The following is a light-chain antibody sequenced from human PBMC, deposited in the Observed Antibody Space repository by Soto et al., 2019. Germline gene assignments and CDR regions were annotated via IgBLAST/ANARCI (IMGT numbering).Light chain of an antibody. CDR3: QHFDNSPT. CDR1: QYVSSSF. CDR2: GAS. V-gene: IGKV3-20*01. J-gene: IGKJ4*01. Sequence: EIVLTQSPATLSLSPGERATLSCRASQYVSSSFLAWIQQKPGLAPRLLIYGASSRATGIPDRFSGSGSGTDFTLTISRLEPEDFAVYFCQHFDNSPTFGGGTKVDIK.